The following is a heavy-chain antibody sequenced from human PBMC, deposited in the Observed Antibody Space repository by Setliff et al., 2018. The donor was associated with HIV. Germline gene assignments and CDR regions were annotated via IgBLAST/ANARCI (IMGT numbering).Heavy chain of an antibody. CDR3: ASLGYCGSPNCYYQYFQH. J-gene: IGHJ1*01. CDR2: IYYSGSA. D-gene: IGHD2-2*01. V-gene: IGHV4-59*01. Sequence: PSETLSLTCTVSGASMSSFFWTWIRQSPGKGLEWIALIYYSGSANYNSALRSRVTISVDTSNNQFSLKMNSVTAADTAVYYCASLGYCGSPNCYYQYFQHWGQGTLVTVSS. CDR1: GASMSSFF.